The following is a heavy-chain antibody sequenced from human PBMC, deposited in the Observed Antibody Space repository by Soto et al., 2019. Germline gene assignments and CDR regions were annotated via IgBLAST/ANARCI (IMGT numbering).Heavy chain of an antibody. Sequence: PGGSLRLSCAASGFTFSSYGMHWVRQAPGKGLEWVAVISYDGSNKYYADSVKGRFTISRDNSKNTLYLQMNSLRAEDTAVYYCAKGDYDILTGPDYWRQGT. J-gene: IGHJ4*02. V-gene: IGHV3-30*18. CDR3: AKGDYDILTGPDY. CDR2: ISYDGSNK. D-gene: IGHD3-9*01. CDR1: GFTFSSYG.